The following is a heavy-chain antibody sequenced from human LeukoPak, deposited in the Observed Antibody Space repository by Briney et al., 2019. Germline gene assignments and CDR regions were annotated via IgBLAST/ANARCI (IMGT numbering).Heavy chain of an antibody. CDR2: IYHSGST. D-gene: IGHD3-10*01. Sequence: SETLSLTCTVSGYSISSGYYWGWIRQPPGKGLEWIGSIYHSGSTYYNPSLKSRVTISVDTSKNQFSLKLSSVTAADTAVYYCARDRRGYYGTLFDPWGQGTLVTVSS. CDR1: GYSISSGYY. V-gene: IGHV4-38-2*02. CDR3: ARDRRGYYGTLFDP. J-gene: IGHJ5*02.